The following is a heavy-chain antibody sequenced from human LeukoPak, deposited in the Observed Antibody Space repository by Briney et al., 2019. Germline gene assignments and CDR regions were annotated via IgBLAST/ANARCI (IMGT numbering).Heavy chain of an antibody. Sequence: GGSLRLSCAASGFTFSSYAMSWVRQAPGKGLEWVSSISSISYIYYADSVKGRFTISRDTAKNSLYLQMNSLRAEDTAVYYCARDQYGGYALDYWGQGTLVTVSS. V-gene: IGHV3-21*01. J-gene: IGHJ4*02. CDR2: ISSISYI. CDR3: ARDQYGGYALDY. CDR1: GFTFSSYA. D-gene: IGHD4-17*01.